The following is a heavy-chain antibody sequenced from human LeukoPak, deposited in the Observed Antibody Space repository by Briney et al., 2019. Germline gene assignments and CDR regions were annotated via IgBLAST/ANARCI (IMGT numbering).Heavy chain of an antibody. Sequence: PGGSLRLSCRASGFTYGDYAMSWFRQAPGKGLEWVSFIRSKAYGGTTEYAAAVKGVFTISRDDSKSIAYLQMNSLKTEDTAVYYCTSGYCSGGSCQNWFDPWGQGTLVTVSS. J-gene: IGHJ5*02. CDR1: GFTYGDYA. D-gene: IGHD2-15*01. CDR2: IRSKAYGGTT. CDR3: TSGYCSGGSCQNWFDP. V-gene: IGHV3-49*03.